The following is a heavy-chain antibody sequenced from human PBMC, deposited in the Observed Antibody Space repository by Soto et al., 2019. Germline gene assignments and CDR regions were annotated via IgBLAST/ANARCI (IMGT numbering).Heavy chain of an antibody. D-gene: IGHD2-2*01. V-gene: IGHV1-69*01. CDR2: IIPIFGTA. CDR1: GGTFSSYA. CDR3: ARAGGYCSSTSCPSFWGY. J-gene: IGHJ4*02. Sequence: QVQLVQSGAEVKKPGSSVKVSCKASGGTFSSYAISWVRQAPGQGLEWMGGIIPIFGTANYAQKFQGRVTITADESTSTGYMELSSLRSEDTAVYYCARAGGYCSSTSCPSFWGYWGQGTLVTVSS.